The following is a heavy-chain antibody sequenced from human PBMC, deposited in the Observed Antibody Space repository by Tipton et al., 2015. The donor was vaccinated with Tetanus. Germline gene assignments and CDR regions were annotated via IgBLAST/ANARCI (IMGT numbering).Heavy chain of an antibody. D-gene: IGHD1-26*01. CDR3: ARDWEGGYGMGV. CDR1: GGPMNNFY. Sequence: TLSLTCTVPGGPMNNFYWTWIRQPPGKGLEWIGHVYFSGTTSYNPSLKSRVTMSLDTSKNLFSLRLTAMTAADTAVYYCARDWEGGYGMGVWGQGTTVTVSS. V-gene: IGHV4-59*01. J-gene: IGHJ6*02. CDR2: VYFSGTT.